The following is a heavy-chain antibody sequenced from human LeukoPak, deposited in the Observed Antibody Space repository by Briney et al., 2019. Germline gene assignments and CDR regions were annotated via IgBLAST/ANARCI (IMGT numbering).Heavy chain of an antibody. Sequence: GGSLRLSCAASGFTFSTSGMHWVRQAPGKGLEWVAVIWYDGSNKHYAEFVKGRFSISRDNSKSTLYLQMNSLRAEDTAVYYCARARGVSTGYRPIDYWGQGTLVTVSS. CDR2: IWYDGSNK. J-gene: IGHJ4*02. CDR3: ARARGVSTGYRPIDY. D-gene: IGHD3-22*01. V-gene: IGHV3-33*01. CDR1: GFTFSTSG.